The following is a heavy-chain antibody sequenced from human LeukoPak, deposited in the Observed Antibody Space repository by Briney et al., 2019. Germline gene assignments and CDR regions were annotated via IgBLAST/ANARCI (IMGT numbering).Heavy chain of an antibody. V-gene: IGHV4-59*08. CDR3: ARSCVYGDYIYWFDP. J-gene: IGHJ5*01. D-gene: IGHD4-17*01. CDR2: IYYSGST. Sequence: SGSLSLTCTVSGGSISSYYWSWIRQPPRKGLEWIGYIYYSGSTNYNPSLRSRATISVDRPKNQFSLKLISVTAADTAVYYCARSCVYGDYIYWFDPWGQGTLGTVSS. CDR1: GGSISSYY.